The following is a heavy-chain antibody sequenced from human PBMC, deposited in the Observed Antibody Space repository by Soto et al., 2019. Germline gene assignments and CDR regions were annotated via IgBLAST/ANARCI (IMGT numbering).Heavy chain of an antibody. V-gene: IGHV4-39*01. CDR1: GGSISSSSYY. Sequence: SETLSLTCTVSGGSISSSSYYWGWIRQPPGKGLEWIGSIYYSGSTYYNPSLKSRVTISVDTSKNQFSLKLSSVTAADTAVYYCARSGACSGGSCYPVYYYYYGMDGWGQGTTVTVSS. CDR3: ARSGACSGGSCYPVYYYYYGMDG. D-gene: IGHD2-15*01. CDR2: IYYSGST. J-gene: IGHJ6*02.